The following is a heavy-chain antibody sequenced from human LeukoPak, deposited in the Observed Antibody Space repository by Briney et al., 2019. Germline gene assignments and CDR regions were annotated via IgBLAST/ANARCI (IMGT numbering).Heavy chain of an antibody. D-gene: IGHD5-24*01. CDR3: ARVERAQRERGDY. J-gene: IGHJ4*02. CDR2: IYHSGST. CDR1: GGSISSGGYY. Sequence: SETLSLTCTVSGGSISSGGYYWSWIRQPPGKGLEWIGYIYHSGSTYYNPSLKSRVTISVDRSKNQFSLKLSSVTAADTAVYYCARVERAQRERGDYWGQGTLVTVSS. V-gene: IGHV4-30-2*01.